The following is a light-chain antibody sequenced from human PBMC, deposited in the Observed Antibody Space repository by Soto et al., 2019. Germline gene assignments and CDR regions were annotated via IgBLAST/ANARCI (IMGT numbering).Light chain of an antibody. Sequence: IQMTQSPSTLSASVGDRVTITCWASQSISSWLAWYQQKPGKAPKLLIYKASSLESGVPSRFSGSGSGTEFTLTISSLQPDDFATYYCQHYNSYSWTFGQGTKVDI. CDR1: QSISSW. CDR3: QHYNSYSWT. J-gene: IGKJ1*01. V-gene: IGKV1-5*03. CDR2: KAS.